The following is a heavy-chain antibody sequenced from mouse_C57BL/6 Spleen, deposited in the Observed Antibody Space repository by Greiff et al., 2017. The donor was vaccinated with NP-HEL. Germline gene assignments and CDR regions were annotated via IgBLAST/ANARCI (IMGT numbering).Heavy chain of an antibody. J-gene: IGHJ1*03. CDR2: IDPSDSYT. CDR1: GYTFTSYW. CDR3: ARRDYWYFGV. Sequence: QVQLQQPGAELVKPGASVKLSCKASGYTFTSYWMQWVKQRPGQGLEWIGEIDPSDSYTNYNQKFKGKATLTVDTSSSTAYMQLSSLISEDSAVYHCARRDYWYFGVWGTGTTVTVPS. V-gene: IGHV1-50*01.